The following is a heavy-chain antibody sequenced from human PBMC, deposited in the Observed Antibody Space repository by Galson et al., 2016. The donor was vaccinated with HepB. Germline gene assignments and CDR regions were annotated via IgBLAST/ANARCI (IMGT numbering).Heavy chain of an antibody. CDR3: ARSAYDFWSGHSRSGKYYFDY. J-gene: IGHJ4*02. CDR2: ILPIFGTT. Sequence: SVKVSCKASGGTFTSYAFGWVRQAPGQGLEWMGDILPIFGTTNYAQILQGRVTITADKSTNTVYMELSSRRSDDTAVYYCARSAYDFWSGHSRSGKYYFDYWGQGSLVTVSS. D-gene: IGHD3-3*01. V-gene: IGHV1-69*06. CDR1: GGTFTSYA.